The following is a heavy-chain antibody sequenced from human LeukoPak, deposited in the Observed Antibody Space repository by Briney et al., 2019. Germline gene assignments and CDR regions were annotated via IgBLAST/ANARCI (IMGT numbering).Heavy chain of an antibody. CDR2: IYYSGST. V-gene: IGHV4-59*05. J-gene: IGHJ4*02. Sequence: GSLRLSCAASGFTVSSNYMSWVRQAPGKGLEWIGSIYYSGSTYYNPSLKSRVTISVDTSKNQFSLKLSSVTAADTAVYYCVSGVYGSSFEWGQGTLVTVSS. CDR1: GFTVSSNY. CDR3: VSGVYGSSFE. D-gene: IGHD3-10*01.